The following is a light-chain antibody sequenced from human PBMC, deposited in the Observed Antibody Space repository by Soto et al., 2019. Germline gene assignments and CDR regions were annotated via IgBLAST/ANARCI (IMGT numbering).Light chain of an antibody. CDR2: DVS. Sequence: LTQPASVSGSPGKSITISCTGTSSDVGGYNYVSWYQQHPGKAPKHMIYDVSNRPSGVSNRFSGSKSGNTASLTISGLQAEDEADYYCSSYTSSSTYVFGTGTKVTVL. J-gene: IGLJ1*01. CDR1: SSDVGGYNY. V-gene: IGLV2-14*01. CDR3: SSYTSSSTYV.